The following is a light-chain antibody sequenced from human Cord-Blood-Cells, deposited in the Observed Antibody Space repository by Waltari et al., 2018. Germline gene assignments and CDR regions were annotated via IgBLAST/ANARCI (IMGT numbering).Light chain of an antibody. V-gene: IGLV2-14*01. CDR3: SSYTSSSIPYV. CDR1: SSDAGRSTH. CDR2: DVS. J-gene: IGLJ1*01. Sequence: QSALTQPASVSGSPGQSITISCPGTSSDAGRSTHVSWYQQHPGKAPKLMLYDVSNRPSGVSNRFSGSKSGNTASLTISGLQAEDEADYYCSSYTSSSIPYVFGTGTKVTVL.